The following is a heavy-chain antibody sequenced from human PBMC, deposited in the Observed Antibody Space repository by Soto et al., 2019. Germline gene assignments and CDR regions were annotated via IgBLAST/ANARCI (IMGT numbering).Heavy chain of an antibody. CDR2: IYSGGST. CDR3: ASTLWFGVPYYYYGMDV. D-gene: IGHD3-10*01. V-gene: IGHV3-53*01. J-gene: IGHJ6*02. Sequence: PGGSLRLSCAASGFTVSSNYMSWVRQAPGKGLEWVSVIYSGGSTYYADSVKGRFTISRDNSKNTLYLQMNSLRAEDTAVYYCASTLWFGVPYYYYGMDVWGQGTTVTVYS. CDR1: GFTVSSNY.